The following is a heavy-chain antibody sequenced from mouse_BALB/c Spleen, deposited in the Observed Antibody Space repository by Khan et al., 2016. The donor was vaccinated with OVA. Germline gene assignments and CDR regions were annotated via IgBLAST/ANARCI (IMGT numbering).Heavy chain of an antibody. J-gene: IGHJ3*01. CDR1: GYTFTTYW. CDR2: IDPSTGYT. CDR3: TRRGLYGIFAY. D-gene: IGHD2-1*01. Sequence: VQLQQSGAELAKPGASVKMSCKASGYTFTTYWMHWVKQRPGQGLEWIGYIDPSTGYTDYNQKFKDKASLTTDKSSSTAYMQLSSLTSEDSAVXYCTRRGLYGIFAYWGHGTLVTVSA. V-gene: IGHV1-7*01.